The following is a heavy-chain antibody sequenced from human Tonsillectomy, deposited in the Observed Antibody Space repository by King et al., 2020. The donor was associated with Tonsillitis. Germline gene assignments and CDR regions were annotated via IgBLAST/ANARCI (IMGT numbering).Heavy chain of an antibody. Sequence: VQLVESGGGLVQPGGSLRLSCAASGFTFSSYAMSWVRQAPGKGLEWVSAISGSGDSTYYVDSVKGRFTISRDHSKNTLYLQMNSLRAEETAVYYCAKDKPTAVQGAGSEWDYWGQGTLGTVSS. CDR3: AKDKPTAVQGAGSEWDY. CDR2: ISGSGDST. CDR1: GFTFSSYA. J-gene: IGHJ4*02. D-gene: IGHD3-10*01. V-gene: IGHV3-23*04.